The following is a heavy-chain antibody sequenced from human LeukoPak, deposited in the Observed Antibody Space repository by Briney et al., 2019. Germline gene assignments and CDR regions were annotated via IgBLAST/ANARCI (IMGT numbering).Heavy chain of an antibody. D-gene: IGHD5-18*01. Sequence: PGGSLRLSCAASGFTFSSHAMSWDREAPGKGLEWVSAISADSYYTYYADSVQGRFTISRDNSKNTLYLQMNSLRAEDTALYYCANFVDTSMGGNDYWGQGTLVTVSS. CDR3: ANFVDTSMGGNDY. CDR2: ISADSYYT. CDR1: GFTFSSHA. V-gene: IGHV3-23*01. J-gene: IGHJ4*02.